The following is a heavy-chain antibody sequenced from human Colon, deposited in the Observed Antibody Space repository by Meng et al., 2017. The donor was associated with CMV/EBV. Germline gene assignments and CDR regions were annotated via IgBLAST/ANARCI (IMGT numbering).Heavy chain of an antibody. V-gene: IGHV4-38-2*02. Sequence: GSLRLSCTVSGYSISSGYFWGWIRPPPGKGLEWIGSTYHSGTTHYNPSLKSRVTISVDTSKNQFSLKLSSVTAADTAVYYCARDQYPFWGRGTMVTVSS. D-gene: IGHD2/OR15-2a*01. CDR2: TYHSGTT. J-gene: IGHJ3*01. CDR3: ARDQYPF. CDR1: GYSISSGYF.